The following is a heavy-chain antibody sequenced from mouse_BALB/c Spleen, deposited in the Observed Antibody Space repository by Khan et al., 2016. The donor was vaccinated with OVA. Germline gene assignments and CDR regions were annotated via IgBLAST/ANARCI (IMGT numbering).Heavy chain of an antibody. CDR1: GYTFTNYG. CDR2: INTNTGEP. D-gene: IGHD1-1*01. J-gene: IGHJ2*01. V-gene: IGHV9-3*02. CDR3: AKEITSLFDY. Sequence: IQLVQSGPELKKPGETVKISCKASGYTFTNYGMNWVKQAPGKGLKWMGWINTNTGEPTYAEEFKGRFAFSLETSASTAYLQINNLKNEDTATYFCAKEITSLFDYWGQGTTLTVSS.